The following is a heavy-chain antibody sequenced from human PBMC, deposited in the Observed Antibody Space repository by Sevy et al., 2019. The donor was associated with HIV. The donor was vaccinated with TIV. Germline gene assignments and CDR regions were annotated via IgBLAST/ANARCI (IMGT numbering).Heavy chain of an antibody. CDR3: ARERTRWQQLVEYYLGMDV. J-gene: IGHJ6*02. Sequence: ASVKVSCKASGYTFNTYGISWVRQAPGQGLEWMGWISSYYGNTNFAQKFQGRVTMTTDTITNTAYMELTNLRSDDTAVYYCARERTRWQQLVEYYLGMDVWGQRTPVTVSS. D-gene: IGHD6-13*01. V-gene: IGHV1-18*01. CDR1: GYTFNTYG. CDR2: ISSYYGNT.